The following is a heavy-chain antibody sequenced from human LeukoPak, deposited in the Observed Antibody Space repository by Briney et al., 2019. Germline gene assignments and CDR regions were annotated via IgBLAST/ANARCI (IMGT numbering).Heavy chain of an antibody. V-gene: IGHV4-34*01. J-gene: IGHJ6*03. CDR1: GGSLSGYY. D-gene: IGHD2-15*01. CDR3: ARGQVCSGSNCYHYYMDV. CDR2: INHSGST. Sequence: SETLSLTCAVYGGSLSGYYWSWIRQPPGKGLEWIGEINHSGSTNYNPSLKSRVTISVDTSKNQFSLKLSSVTAADTAVYYCARGQVCSGSNCYHYYMDVWGKGTTVTVSS.